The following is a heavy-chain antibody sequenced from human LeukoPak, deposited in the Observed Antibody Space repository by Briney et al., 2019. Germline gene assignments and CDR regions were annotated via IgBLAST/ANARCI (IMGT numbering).Heavy chain of an antibody. V-gene: IGHV1-2*02. CDR3: ARVGTQGTGGWPDFRY. CDR1: GYTFTSYG. CDR2: INPNSGGT. D-gene: IGHD2-8*02. Sequence: GASVKVSCKASGYTFTSYGITWVRQAPGQGLEWMGWINPNSGGTKYAQKFQGRVTMTRDTSITTAYMELSRLRSDDTAVYYCARVGTQGTGGWPDFRYWGQGTLVTVSS. J-gene: IGHJ4*02.